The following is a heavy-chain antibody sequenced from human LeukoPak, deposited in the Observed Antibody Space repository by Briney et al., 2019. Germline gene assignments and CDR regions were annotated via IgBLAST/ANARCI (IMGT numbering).Heavy chain of an antibody. CDR3: ARHGGSGWFDLDF. D-gene: IGHD6-19*01. Sequence: PSETLSLTCTVSNASISRYYWSWIRQPPGKGLEWIGYIYSSGSTSYNPSLKSRVTISVDTSKNQFSLNLSSVTAPDTAAYYCARHGGSGWFDLDFWAPGTLITVSS. J-gene: IGHJ4*02. V-gene: IGHV4-59*08. CDR2: IYSSGST. CDR1: NASISRYY.